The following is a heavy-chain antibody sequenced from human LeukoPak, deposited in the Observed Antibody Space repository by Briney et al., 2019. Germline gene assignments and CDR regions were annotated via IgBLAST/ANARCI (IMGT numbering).Heavy chain of an antibody. D-gene: IGHD2-2*01. CDR1: GGSFSGYY. Sequence: PSETLSPTCAVYGGSFSGYYWSWIRQPPGKGLEWIGEINHSGSTNYNPSLKSRVTISVDTSKNQFSLKLSSVTAADTAVYYCARARIVVVPAAKGGYNWFDPWGQGTLVTVSS. V-gene: IGHV4-34*01. CDR3: ARARIVVVPAAKGGYNWFDP. J-gene: IGHJ5*02. CDR2: INHSGST.